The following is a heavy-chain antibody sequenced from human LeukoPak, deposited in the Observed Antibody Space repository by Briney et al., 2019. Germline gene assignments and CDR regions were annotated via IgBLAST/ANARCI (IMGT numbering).Heavy chain of an antibody. D-gene: IGHD4-17*01. CDR3: AAPSARSTVTTWSAFDL. Sequence: ASVKVSCKVSGYRLTELYIYWVRQAPGEGPEWMGGFDPEDDRGIYAQKFQGRVTMTEDTSTNTAYMELSSLRSEDSAMYYCAAPSARSTVTTWSAFDLWGQGAMVTVSS. V-gene: IGHV1-24*01. CDR2: FDPEDDRG. CDR1: GYRLTELY. J-gene: IGHJ3*01.